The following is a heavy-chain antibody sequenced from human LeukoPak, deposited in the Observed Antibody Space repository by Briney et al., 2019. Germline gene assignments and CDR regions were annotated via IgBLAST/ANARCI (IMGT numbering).Heavy chain of an antibody. CDR2: IYYSGST. CDR3: ASYIGGWSFNA. D-gene: IGHD6-19*01. J-gene: IGHJ4*02. CDR1: GGSISSYY. V-gene: IGHV4-59*01. Sequence: SETLSLTCTVSGGSISSYYWIWIRQPPGKGLEWIGYIYYSGSTNYNPSLKSRVTISVDTSKNQFPLKLSSVTAADTAVYYCASYIGGWSFNAWGQGTLVTVSS.